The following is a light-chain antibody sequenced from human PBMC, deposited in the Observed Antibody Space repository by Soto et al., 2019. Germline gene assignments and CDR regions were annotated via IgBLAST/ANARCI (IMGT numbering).Light chain of an antibody. Sequence: EIVLTQSPLSLPVTPGEPASISCRSSQSVSSYLAWYQQKPGQAPRLLIYDASTRATGIPARFSGSGSGTEFTLTISSLQSEDFAVYYCQQYNNWPPWTFGQGTKVDI. V-gene: IGKV3-15*01. CDR3: QQYNNWPPWT. CDR1: QSVSSY. CDR2: DAS. J-gene: IGKJ1*01.